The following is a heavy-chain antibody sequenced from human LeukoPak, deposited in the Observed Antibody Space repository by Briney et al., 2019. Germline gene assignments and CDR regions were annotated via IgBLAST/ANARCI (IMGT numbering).Heavy chain of an antibody. J-gene: IGHJ4*02. CDR2: IYPGDSDT. Sequence: GESLKISGQGSGYSFANYWIGWVRQMPGRGLEWMGIIYPGDSDTRYSPSFQGQVTISADKSINTAYLQWSSLKASDSAMYYCARRETSMVYFDYWGQGTLVTASS. V-gene: IGHV5-51*01. CDR1: GYSFANYW. CDR3: ARRETSMVYFDY. D-gene: IGHD3-10*01.